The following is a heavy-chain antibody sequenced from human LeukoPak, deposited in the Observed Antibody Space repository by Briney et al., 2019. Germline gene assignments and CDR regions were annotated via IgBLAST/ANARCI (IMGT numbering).Heavy chain of an antibody. D-gene: IGHD3-22*01. J-gene: IGHJ4*02. Sequence: SETLSLTCTVSGYSISSGYYWGWIRQPPGKGLEWIGSIYHSGSTYYNPSLKSRVTISVDTSKNQFSLKLSSVTAADTAVYYCATQYYYDSSGYYWYWGQGTLVTVSS. CDR3: ATQYYYDSSGYYWY. CDR2: IYHSGST. CDR1: GYSISSGYY. V-gene: IGHV4-38-2*02.